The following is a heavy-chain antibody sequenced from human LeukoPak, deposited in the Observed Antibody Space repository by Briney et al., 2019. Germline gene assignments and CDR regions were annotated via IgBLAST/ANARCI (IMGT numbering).Heavy chain of an antibody. CDR1: GGSISSGGYY. Sequence: SQTLSLTYTVSGGSISSGGYYWSWIRQHPGKGLEWIGYIYYSGSAYYNPSLKSRVTISVDTSENQFSLKLSSVTAADTAVYYCARVNYGSATKEDYWGQGTLVTVSS. J-gene: IGHJ4*02. V-gene: IGHV4-31*03. CDR2: IYYSGSA. D-gene: IGHD3-10*01. CDR3: ARVNYGSATKEDY.